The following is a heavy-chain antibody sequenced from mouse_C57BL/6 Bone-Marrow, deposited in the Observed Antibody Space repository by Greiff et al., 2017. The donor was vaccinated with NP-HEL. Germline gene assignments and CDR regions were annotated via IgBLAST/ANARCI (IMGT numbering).Heavy chain of an antibody. CDR3: ARETYYGSSFDY. J-gene: IGHJ2*01. CDR1: GYTFTSYW. V-gene: IGHV1-69*01. D-gene: IGHD1-1*01. CDR2: IDPSDSYT. Sequence: QVQLQQPGAELVMPGASVKLSCKASGYTFTSYWMHWVKQRPGQGLEWIGEIDPSDSYTNYNQKFKGKSTLTVDKSSSTAYMQLSSLTSEDSAVYYCARETYYGSSFDYWGQVTTLTVSS.